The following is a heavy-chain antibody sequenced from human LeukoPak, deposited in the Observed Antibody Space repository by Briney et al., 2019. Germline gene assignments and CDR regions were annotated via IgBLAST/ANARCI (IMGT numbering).Heavy chain of an antibody. D-gene: IGHD4-11*01. CDR2: ISSTSSYI. Sequence: GRSPRLSCAASGFTFSSHSLDWVRQAPGKGLEWVSSISSTSSYIYYADSVKGRFTISRDNARNSLYLQMNSLRAEDTAVYYCARVGDYSDYAPDYSGQGTLVTVSS. CDR3: ARVGDYSDYAPDY. CDR1: GFTFSSHS. V-gene: IGHV3-21*06. J-gene: IGHJ4*03.